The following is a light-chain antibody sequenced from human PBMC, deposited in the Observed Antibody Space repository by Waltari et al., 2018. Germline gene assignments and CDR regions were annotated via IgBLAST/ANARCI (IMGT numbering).Light chain of an antibody. CDR3: MQGTHFPYS. CDR2: KVS. V-gene: IGKV2-30*02. Sequence: DVVMTQSPLFLPITPGQPASMTCRSSQSLLHSDGNTFLSWFLQKPGQPPRRLIYKVSNRESGVPDRFSGSGAGTDFTLKISRVEAEDVAIYYCMQGTHFPYSFGQGTKVEIK. J-gene: IGKJ2*03. CDR1: QSLLHSDGNTF.